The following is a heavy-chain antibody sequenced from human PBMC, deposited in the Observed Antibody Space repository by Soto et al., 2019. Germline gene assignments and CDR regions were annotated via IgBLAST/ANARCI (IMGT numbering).Heavy chain of an antibody. CDR2: ISSSSSYI. CDR1: GFTFSIYS. V-gene: IGHV3-21*01. D-gene: IGHD3-22*01. CDR3: ARDRWDYYDSSVLDY. J-gene: IGHJ4*02. Sequence: GGSLRLSCAASGFTFSIYSMNWVRQAPGKGLEWVSSISSSSSYIYYADSVKGRFTISRDNAKNSLYLQMNSLRAEDTAVYYCARDRWDYYDSSVLDYWGQGTLVTVSS.